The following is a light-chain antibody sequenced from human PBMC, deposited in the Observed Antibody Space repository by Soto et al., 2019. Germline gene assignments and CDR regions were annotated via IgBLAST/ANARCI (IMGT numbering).Light chain of an antibody. CDR1: NSRSGSNY. V-gene: IGLV1-47*01. J-gene: IGLJ1*01. CDR3: AKWDDSLRVYV. Sequence: VLPQPPSASGTPGQRVTISCSTSNSRSGSNYVYWYQQLPGTAPKLLIYRNDQRPSGVPDRFSGSKSGTSASLAISGLRSEDEADYYCAKWDDSLRVYVFGTGTKVTIL. CDR2: RND.